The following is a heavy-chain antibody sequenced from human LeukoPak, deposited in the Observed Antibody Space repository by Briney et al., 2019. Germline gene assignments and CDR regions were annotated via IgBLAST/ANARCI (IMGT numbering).Heavy chain of an antibody. CDR1: GGTFSSYA. J-gene: IGHJ5*02. Sequence: GASVKVSCKASGGTFSSYAISWVRQAPGQGLEWMGGIIPIFGTANYAQKFQGRVTITADESTSTAYMELSSLRSEDTDVYYCARFSYAYYYGSGSYRYNWFDPWGQGTLVTVSS. CDR3: ARFSYAYYYGSGSYRYNWFDP. D-gene: IGHD3-10*01. CDR2: IIPIFGTA. V-gene: IGHV1-69*13.